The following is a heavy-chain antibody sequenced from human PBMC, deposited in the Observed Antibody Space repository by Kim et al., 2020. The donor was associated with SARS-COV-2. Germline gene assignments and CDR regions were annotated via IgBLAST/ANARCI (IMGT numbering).Heavy chain of an antibody. CDR2: IIPIFGTA. CDR3: ARELPPVSVNLKGGPYWFDP. J-gene: IGHJ5*02. D-gene: IGHD1-1*01. Sequence: SVKVSCKASGGTFSSYAISWVRQAPGQGLEWMGGIIPIFGTANYAQKFQGRVTITADESTSTAYMELSSLRSEDTAVYYCARELPPVSVNLKGGPYWFDPWGQGTLVTVSS. V-gene: IGHV1-69*13. CDR1: GGTFSSYA.